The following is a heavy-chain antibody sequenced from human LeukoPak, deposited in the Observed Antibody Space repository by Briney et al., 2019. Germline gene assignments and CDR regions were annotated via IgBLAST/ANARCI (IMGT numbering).Heavy chain of an antibody. V-gene: IGHV1-2*06. CDR1: GFTFTEYF. Sequence: ASVKVSCKASGFTFTEYFMHWVRQAPGQGLEWMGRINLNNGGTNYAQKFRGRVTLTRDTSISTAYMELPRLRVDDTATYYCARDVLDGLDVWGLGTTVTVSS. CDR2: INLNNGGT. D-gene: IGHD3-10*02. J-gene: IGHJ6*02. CDR3: ARDVLDGLDV.